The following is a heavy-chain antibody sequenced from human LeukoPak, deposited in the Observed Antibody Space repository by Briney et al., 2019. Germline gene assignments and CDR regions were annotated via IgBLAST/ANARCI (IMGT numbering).Heavy chain of an antibody. CDR3: AKDHGSWPSLNWFDP. Sequence: GGSLRLSCAASGFTFSSYAMTWVRQAPGKGLEWVSAISGTGGSTYYADSVKGRFTISRDNYKNTVYLQMNSLRVEDTAVYHCAKDHGSWPSLNWFDPWGQGTLVTVSS. V-gene: IGHV3-23*01. J-gene: IGHJ5*02. D-gene: IGHD6-13*01. CDR1: GFTFSSYA. CDR2: ISGTGGST.